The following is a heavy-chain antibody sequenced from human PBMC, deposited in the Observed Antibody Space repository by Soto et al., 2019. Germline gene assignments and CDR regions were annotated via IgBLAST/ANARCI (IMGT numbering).Heavy chain of an antibody. Sequence: LRLSCAASGFTFSSYAMSWVRQAPGKGLEWVSAISGSGGSTYYADSVKGRFTISRDNSKNTLYLQMNSLRAEDTAVYYCAKDALGAADRPDWFDPWGQGTLVTVSS. V-gene: IGHV3-23*01. CDR2: ISGSGGST. D-gene: IGHD6-6*01. CDR1: GFTFSSYA. CDR3: AKDALGAADRPDWFDP. J-gene: IGHJ5*02.